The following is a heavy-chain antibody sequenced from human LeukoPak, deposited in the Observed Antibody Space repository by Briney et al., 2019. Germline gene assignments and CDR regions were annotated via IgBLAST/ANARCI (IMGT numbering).Heavy chain of an antibody. J-gene: IGHJ5*02. CDR2: IYYSGST. Sequence: SETLSLTCTVSGGSFSTFHWSWIRQPPGKGLEWIGSIYYSGSTNYNPSLKSRVTVSVDTSKMQFSLRLSSVIAADTAMNYCARGHTIGAAARWFDPWGQGTLVTVSS. V-gene: IGHV4-59*01. D-gene: IGHD6-13*01. CDR1: GGSFSTFH. CDR3: ARGHTIGAAARWFDP.